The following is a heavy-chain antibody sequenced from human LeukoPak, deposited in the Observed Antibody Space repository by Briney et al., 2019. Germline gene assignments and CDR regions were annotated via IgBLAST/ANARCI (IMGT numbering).Heavy chain of an antibody. CDR1: GASISSYY. CDR2: LYISGST. J-gene: IGHJ4*02. D-gene: IGHD6-19*01. Sequence: PSETLSLTCTVSGASISSYYYNWIRQTAGRGLEWIGRLYISGSTDYNPSLKSRVTISVDTSNNQCSLNLNSVTAADTAVYFCARGSSGWLVDYWGQGTLVTVSS. CDR3: ARGSSGWLVDY. V-gene: IGHV4-4*07.